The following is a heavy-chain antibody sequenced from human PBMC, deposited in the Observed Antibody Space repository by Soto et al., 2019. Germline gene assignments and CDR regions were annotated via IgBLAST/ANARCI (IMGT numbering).Heavy chain of an antibody. CDR2: ISYDGKNK. J-gene: IGHJ4*02. CDR3: AKGREYYYGSGSYSPFDH. CDR1: GFTFNVYG. V-gene: IGHV3-30*18. D-gene: IGHD3-10*01. Sequence: GGSLRLSCAASGFTFNVYGMHWVRQAPGKGLEWVSLISYDGKNKYYADSVKGRFTIYRDNSKNTLYLQMNSLRVEDTAVYYCAKGREYYYGSGSYSPFDHWGQGTLVTVSS.